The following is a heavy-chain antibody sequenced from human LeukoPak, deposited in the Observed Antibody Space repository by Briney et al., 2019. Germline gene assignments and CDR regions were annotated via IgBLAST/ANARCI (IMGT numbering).Heavy chain of an antibody. D-gene: IGHD4-23*01. CDR3: ARNGGNSDWYFDL. CDR1: GFSFSAFE. Sequence: GGSLRLSCAASGFSFSAFEMNWVRQAPGKGLEWVSYISRSAGSTTYYADSVKGRFTISRDNAKNSLFLQMNSLRVEDTALYYCARNGGNSDWYFDLWGRGTLVTVSS. CDR2: ISRSAGSTT. V-gene: IGHV3-48*03. J-gene: IGHJ2*01.